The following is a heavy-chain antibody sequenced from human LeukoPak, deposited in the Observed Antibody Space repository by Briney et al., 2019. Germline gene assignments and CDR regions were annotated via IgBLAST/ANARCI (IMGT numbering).Heavy chain of an antibody. CDR2: IYYSGST. D-gene: IGHD4-17*01. CDR1: GGTISSYY. V-gene: IGHV4-59*01. CDR3: ARTGSTVTMLYPFDH. J-gene: IGHJ4*02. Sequence: PSETLSLTCTVSGGTISSYYWNCIRQPPGKGLEWIGYIYYSGSTNYNPSLKSRVSISVDTSKNQFSLKLSSVTAADTAVYYCARTGSTVTMLYPFDHWGQGTLVTVSS.